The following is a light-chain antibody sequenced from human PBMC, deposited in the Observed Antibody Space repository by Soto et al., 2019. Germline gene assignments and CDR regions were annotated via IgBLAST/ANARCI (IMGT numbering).Light chain of an antibody. V-gene: IGKV1-9*01. CDR3: QQLNNYPPFT. Sequence: IQLTQSPSSLSASIGDRVSITCRASQDIKTYLAWYQQKPGKAPKLLIYGAFTLQGGVPSRFNGSGSGTDFTLTISRLQPEDFATYYCQQLNNYPPFTFGPGTKVDLE. J-gene: IGKJ3*01. CDR1: QDIKTY. CDR2: GAF.